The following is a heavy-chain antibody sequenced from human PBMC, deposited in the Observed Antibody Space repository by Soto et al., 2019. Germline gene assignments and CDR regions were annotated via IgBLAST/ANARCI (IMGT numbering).Heavy chain of an antibody. CDR3: ARAPYSNAWYRFDL. Sequence: QLVESGGGLVQPGGSLRLSCEASGFTFSGYWMSWVRQAPGKGLEWVADIKHGGSVQYYVDSVKGRFTISRDNAKKLLYLQMNGLRAEDTALYYCARAPYSNAWYRFDLWGQGTLVTVSS. D-gene: IGHD4-4*01. V-gene: IGHV3-7*03. CDR2: IKHGGSVQ. CDR1: GFTFSGYW. J-gene: IGHJ4*02.